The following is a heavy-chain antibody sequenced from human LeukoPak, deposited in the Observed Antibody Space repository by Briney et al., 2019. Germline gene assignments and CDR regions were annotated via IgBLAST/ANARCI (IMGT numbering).Heavy chain of an antibody. CDR3: ARTRAIGSGWDYFDY. CDR1: GFTVSSNY. CDR2: IYSGGST. J-gene: IGHJ4*02. D-gene: IGHD6-19*01. V-gene: IGHV3-53*01. Sequence: GSLSLSCAASGFTVSSNYMSWVRQAPGKGLEWVSVIYSGGSTYYADSVKGRFTISRDNSKNTLYLQMNSLRAEDTAVYYCARTRAIGSGWDYFDYWGQGTLVTVSS.